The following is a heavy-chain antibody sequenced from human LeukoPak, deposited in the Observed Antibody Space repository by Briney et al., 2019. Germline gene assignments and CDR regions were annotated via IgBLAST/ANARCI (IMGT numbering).Heavy chain of an antibody. V-gene: IGHV4-61*01. Sequence: PSETLSLTCTVSGGSVSSGSYYWSWIRQPPGKGLEYIGYIYNSGSTNYSPSLKSRVAISVDTSKNQFSLKLSSVTAADTAVYYCARGTQLWLPTNWFDPWGQGTLVTVSS. CDR3: ARGTQLWLPTNWFDP. D-gene: IGHD5-18*01. J-gene: IGHJ5*02. CDR1: GGSVSSGSYY. CDR2: IYNSGST.